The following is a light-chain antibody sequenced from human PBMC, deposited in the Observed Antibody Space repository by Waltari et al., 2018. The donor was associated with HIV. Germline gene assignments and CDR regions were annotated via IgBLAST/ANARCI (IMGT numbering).Light chain of an antibody. V-gene: IGLV2-23*03. CDR3: SSYTSCSTVL. CDR2: EGS. Sequence: QSALPKPASLSGSPGQSTTISCTGRTSDVGTYTLVSWYQHHPGKAPKLMIYEGSKRPSGVSNRFSGSKSGNTASLTISGLQAEDEADYYCSSYTSCSTVLFGGGTKLTVL. CDR1: TSDVGTYTL. J-gene: IGLJ2*01.